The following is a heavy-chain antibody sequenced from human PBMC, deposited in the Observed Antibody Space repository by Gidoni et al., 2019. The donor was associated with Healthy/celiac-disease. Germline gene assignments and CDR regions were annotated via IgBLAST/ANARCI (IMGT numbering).Heavy chain of an antibody. Sequence: EVQLVQSGAEVNKPGESLKLSCKGSGYSFTSYWIGWVRQMPGKGLEWMGIFYPGDSDTRYSPSFQGQVTISADKSISTAYLQWSSLKASDTAMYYCARRKYYDSSGYLLLSFDYWGQGTLVTVSS. V-gene: IGHV5-51*01. CDR2: FYPGDSDT. J-gene: IGHJ4*02. D-gene: IGHD3-22*01. CDR1: GYSFTSYW. CDR3: ARRKYYDSSGYLLLSFDY.